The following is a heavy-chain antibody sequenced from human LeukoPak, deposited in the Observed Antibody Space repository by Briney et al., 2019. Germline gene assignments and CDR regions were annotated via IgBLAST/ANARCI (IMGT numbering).Heavy chain of an antibody. J-gene: IGHJ3*02. CDR1: GGSFSGYY. V-gene: IGHV4-34*01. Sequence: SETLSLTFAVYGGSFSGYYWSWIRQPPGKGLEWIGEINHSGSTNYNPSLKSRVTISVDTSKNQFSLKLSSVTAADTAVYYCARHGLIAARHAFDIWGQGTMVTVSS. CDR2: INHSGST. D-gene: IGHD6-13*01. CDR3: ARHGLIAARHAFDI.